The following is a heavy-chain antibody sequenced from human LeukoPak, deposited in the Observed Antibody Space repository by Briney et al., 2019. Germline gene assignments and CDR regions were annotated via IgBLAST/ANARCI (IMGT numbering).Heavy chain of an antibody. CDR2: INHSGST. D-gene: IGHD6-19*01. CDR3: ARHAGGWYWYYFDY. Sequence: SETLSLTCAVYGGSFSGYYWSWIRQPPGKGLEWIGEINHSGSTNYNPSLKSRVTISVDTSKNQFSLKLSSVTAADTAVYYCARHAGGWYWYYFDYWGQGTLVTVSS. CDR1: GGSFSGYY. J-gene: IGHJ4*02. V-gene: IGHV4-34*01.